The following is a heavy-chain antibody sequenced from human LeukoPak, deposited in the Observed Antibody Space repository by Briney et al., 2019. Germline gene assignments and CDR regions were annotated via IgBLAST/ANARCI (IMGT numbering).Heavy chain of an antibody. J-gene: IGHJ3*02. CDR1: GFTFSSYW. Sequence: GGSLRLSCAASGFTFSSYWMSWVRQAPGKGLEWVANIKQDGSEKYYVDSVKGRFTISRDNAKNSPYLQMNSLRAEDTAVYYCARYGHIVAVTATCWAFDIWGQGTMVTVSS. V-gene: IGHV3-7*03. CDR3: ARYGHIVAVTATCWAFDI. CDR2: IKQDGSEK. D-gene: IGHD2-21*02.